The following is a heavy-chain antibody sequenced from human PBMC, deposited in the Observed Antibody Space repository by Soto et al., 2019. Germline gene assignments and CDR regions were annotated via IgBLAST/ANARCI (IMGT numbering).Heavy chain of an antibody. J-gene: IGHJ4*02. Sequence: QVQLQESGPGLVKPSQTLSLTCTVSGGSISSGDYYWSWIRQPPGKGLEWIGYIYYSGSTYYNPSLQSRVTLSVETSKNQFHLQLSSVTAADTAVYYCARAQGSGFLVSWGQGTLVTVSS. CDR2: IYYSGST. CDR1: GGSISSGDYY. D-gene: IGHD3-10*01. CDR3: ARAQGSGFLVS. V-gene: IGHV4-30-4*01.